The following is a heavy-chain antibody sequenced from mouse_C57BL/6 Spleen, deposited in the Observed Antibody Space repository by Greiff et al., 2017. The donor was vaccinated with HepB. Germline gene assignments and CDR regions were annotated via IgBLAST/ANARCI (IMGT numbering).Heavy chain of an antibody. D-gene: IGHD2-5*01. CDR1: GYAFSSSW. Sequence: LMESGPELVKPGASVKISCKASGYAFSSSWMNWVKQRPGKGLEWIGRIYPGDGDTNYNGKFKGKATLTADKSSSTAYMQLSSLTSEDSAVYFCAKSYYSNYGVLDYWGQGTTLTVSS. J-gene: IGHJ2*01. CDR3: AKSYYSNYGVLDY. CDR2: IYPGDGDT. V-gene: IGHV1-82*01.